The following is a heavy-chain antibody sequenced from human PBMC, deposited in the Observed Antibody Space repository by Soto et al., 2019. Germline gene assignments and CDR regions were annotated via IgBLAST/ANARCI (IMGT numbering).Heavy chain of an antibody. J-gene: IGHJ5*02. CDR3: ARGIKYGAYSRWFDP. CDR2: MNPNSGNT. V-gene: IGHV1-8*01. D-gene: IGHD4-17*01. CDR1: GYTFTSYH. Sequence: ASVKVSCKGSGYTFTSYHINWVRQATGQGLEWMGWMNPNSGNTAYVQKFQGRVTMTWDTSITTAYMELSSLRSEDTAVYFCARGIKYGAYSRWFDPCGQGTLVTVSS.